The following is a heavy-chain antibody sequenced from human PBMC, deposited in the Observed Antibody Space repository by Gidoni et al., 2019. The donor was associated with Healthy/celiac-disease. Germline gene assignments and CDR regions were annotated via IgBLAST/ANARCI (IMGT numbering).Heavy chain of an antibody. D-gene: IGHD5-18*01. CDR3: ARAVSVTHFDY. V-gene: IGHV1-69*01. CDR2: IIPIFGTA. CDR1: GGTFSSYA. Sequence: QVQLVQTGAEVKKPGSSVKVSCQASGGTFSSYAISWVRQAPGQGLEWIGGIIPIFGTANYAQKFQGRVTITADESTSTAYMELSSLRSEDTAVYYCARAVSVTHFDYWGQGTLVTVSS. J-gene: IGHJ4*02.